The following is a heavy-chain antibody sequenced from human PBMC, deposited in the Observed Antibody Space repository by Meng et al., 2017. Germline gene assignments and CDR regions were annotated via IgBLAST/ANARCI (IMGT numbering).Heavy chain of an antibody. V-gene: IGHV4-34*01. CDR1: GGSFSGYY. D-gene: IGHD3-22*01. J-gene: IGHJ3*02. CDR3: ARDWYYYDSSGPEPTFDI. Sequence: WGEGLLYASVSLSRTVRVLGGSFSGYYWGWIRQPPGKGLEWIGEINHSGSTNYNPSLKSRVTISVDTSKNQFSLKLSSVTAADTAVYYCARDWYYYDSSGPEPTFDIWGQGTMVTVSS. CDR2: INHSGST.